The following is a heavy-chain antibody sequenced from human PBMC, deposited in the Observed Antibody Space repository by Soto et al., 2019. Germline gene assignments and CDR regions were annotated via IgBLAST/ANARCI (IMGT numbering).Heavy chain of an antibody. J-gene: IGHJ6*02. CDR1: GGSISSGDYY. V-gene: IGHV4-30-4*01. CDR2: IYYSGST. D-gene: IGHD3-3*01. Sequence: QVQLQESGPGLVKPSQTLSLTCTVSGGSISSGDYYWSWIRQPPGKGLEWIGYIYYSGSTYYNPSLKSRVTISVDTSKNQFSLKLSSVTAADTAVYYCARGKPNYDFWSGYSHYGMDVWGQGTTVTVSS. CDR3: ARGKPNYDFWSGYSHYGMDV.